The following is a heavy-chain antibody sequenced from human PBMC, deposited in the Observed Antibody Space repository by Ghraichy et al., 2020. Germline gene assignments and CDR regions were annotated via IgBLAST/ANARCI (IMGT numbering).Heavy chain of an antibody. J-gene: IGHJ4*02. CDR1: GFTFSSYS. Sequence: GSLRLSCAASGFTFSSYSMNWVRQAPGKGLEWVSSISSSSSYIYYADSVKGRFTISRDNAKNSLYLQMNSLRAEDTAVYYCARELIPIGVVIGYGGQGTLVTVSS. V-gene: IGHV3-21*01. CDR2: ISSSSSYI. D-gene: IGHD3-3*01. CDR3: ARELIPIGVVIGY.